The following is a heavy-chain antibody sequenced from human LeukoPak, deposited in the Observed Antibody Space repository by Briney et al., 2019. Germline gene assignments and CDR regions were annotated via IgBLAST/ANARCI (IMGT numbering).Heavy chain of an antibody. CDR1: GYTFTSYA. Sequence: ASVNVSCKASGYTFTSYAMDWVRQAPGQGLEWMGWINTNTGNPTYAQGFTGRFAFSLDTSVRTAYLQVNSLKGEDTAVYYCVREYSTMAFDYWGQGTLVTVSS. CDR2: INTNTGNP. D-gene: IGHD4-11*01. J-gene: IGHJ4*02. V-gene: IGHV7-4-1*02. CDR3: VREYSTMAFDY.